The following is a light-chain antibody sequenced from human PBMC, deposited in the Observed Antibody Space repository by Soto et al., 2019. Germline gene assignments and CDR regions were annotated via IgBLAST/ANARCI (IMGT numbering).Light chain of an antibody. J-gene: IGKJ1*01. CDR2: GAS. V-gene: IGKV3-20*01. Sequence: IMLTQSPGTLSLSPGERATLSCRASQSVSSSYLGWYQQKPGQAPRLLIYGASSRATGIPDRVSGSGSGTDFTLTISRLEPEDFAVYYCQQYGSSPWTFGQGTKVDIK. CDR3: QQYGSSPWT. CDR1: QSVSSSY.